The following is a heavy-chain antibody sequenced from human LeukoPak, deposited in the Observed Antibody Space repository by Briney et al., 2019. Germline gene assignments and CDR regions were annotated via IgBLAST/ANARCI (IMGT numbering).Heavy chain of an antibody. CDR3: AIGLHDFETGRDRYFDY. Sequence: GSSVKVSCKASGGTFSSYAISWVRQAPGQGLEWMGRIIPILGIANYAQKFQGRVTITADKSTSTAYMELSSLRSKDTAVYYCAIGLHDFETGRDRYFDYWGQGTLVTVSS. V-gene: IGHV1-69*04. CDR2: IIPILGIA. CDR1: GGTFSSYA. J-gene: IGHJ4*02. D-gene: IGHD3-10*01.